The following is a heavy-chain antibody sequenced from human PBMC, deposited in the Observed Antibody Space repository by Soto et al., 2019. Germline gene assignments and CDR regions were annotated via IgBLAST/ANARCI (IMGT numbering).Heavy chain of an antibody. CDR1: GYPLTELS. J-gene: IGHJ6*02. D-gene: IGHD2-2*01. CDR3: ATWSDVVVVPAVMDV. V-gene: IGHV1-24*01. CDR2: FDPEDGET. Sequence: XSVKVSCKVSGYPLTELSMHWVRQAPGKGLEWMGGFDPEDGETIYAQKFQGRVTMTEDTSTDTAYMELSSLRSEDTAVYYCATWSDVVVVPAVMDVWGQGTTVTVSS.